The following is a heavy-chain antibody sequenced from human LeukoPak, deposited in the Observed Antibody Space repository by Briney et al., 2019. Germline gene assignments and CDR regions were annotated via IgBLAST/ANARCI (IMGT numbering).Heavy chain of an antibody. Sequence: GGSLRLSCAASGFTFSSYAMHWVRQAPGKGLEWVAFIRYDGSNKYYADSVKGRFTISRDNSKNTLYLQMNSLRAEDTAVYYCAKRGYSGYDLSRWYYFDYWGQGTLVTVSS. D-gene: IGHD5-12*01. CDR2: IRYDGSNK. V-gene: IGHV3-30*02. CDR1: GFTFSSYA. CDR3: AKRGYSGYDLSRWYYFDY. J-gene: IGHJ4*02.